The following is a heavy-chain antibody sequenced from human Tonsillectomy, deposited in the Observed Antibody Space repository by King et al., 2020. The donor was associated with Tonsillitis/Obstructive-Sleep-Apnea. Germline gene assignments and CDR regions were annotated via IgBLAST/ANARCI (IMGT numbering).Heavy chain of an antibody. V-gene: IGHV5-51*01. CDR1: GYIFTSYW. D-gene: IGHD2-15*01. CDR2: IFPGDSYT. CDR3: ARRTGYCSGGSCPDAFDI. J-gene: IGHJ3*02. Sequence: QLVQSGAEVKKPGESLKISCKSSGYIFTSYWIGWVRQMPGKGLEWMGIIFPGDSYTIYSPSFQGQVTISADKSISTAYLQWRSLKASDTAMFYCARRTGYCSGGSCPDAFDIWGQGTMVTVSS.